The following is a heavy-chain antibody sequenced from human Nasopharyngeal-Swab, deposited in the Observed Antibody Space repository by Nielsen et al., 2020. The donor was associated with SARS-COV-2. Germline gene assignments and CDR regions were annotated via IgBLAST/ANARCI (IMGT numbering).Heavy chain of an antibody. Sequence: ASVKVSCKASGYFFTDYYMHWVRQAPGQGLEWRGRINPYSGDTKYAQNFQGRVTVTRDTSINTVYVELSSLTSDDTAVYYCVRDDGDVPGITGSGPPGGFWGQGTLVTVSS. J-gene: IGHJ4*02. D-gene: IGHD6-13*01. V-gene: IGHV1-2*06. CDR2: INPYSGDT. CDR1: GYFFTDYY. CDR3: VRDDGDVPGITGSGPPGGF.